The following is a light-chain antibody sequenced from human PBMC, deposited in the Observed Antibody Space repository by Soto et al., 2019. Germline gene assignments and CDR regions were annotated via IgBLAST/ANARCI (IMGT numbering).Light chain of an antibody. CDR3: QTWGTGPFV. Sequence: QPVLTQSPSASASLGASVKLTCTLSSGHSSYAIAWHQQQPEKGPRYLMKLNSDGSQSKGDGIPDRFSGSSSGAERYLTISSLQSEDEADYYCQTWGTGPFVFGTGTKVTVL. CDR2: LNSDGSQ. CDR1: SGHSSYA. J-gene: IGLJ1*01. V-gene: IGLV4-69*01.